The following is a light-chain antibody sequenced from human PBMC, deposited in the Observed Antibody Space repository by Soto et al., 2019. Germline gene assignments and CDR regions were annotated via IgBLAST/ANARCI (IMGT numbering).Light chain of an antibody. J-gene: IGKJ4*01. CDR1: QDIAIY. V-gene: IGKV1-9*01. Sequence: IQLTQSTSSLSASVGDRVTITCRASQDIAIYLAWYQQKPGEAPKLLIYAASTLYGGVPSRFSGSGSGTDFALTITSLLAEDFATYYCQQLRMYPSTFGGGTKVEIK. CDR2: AAS. CDR3: QQLRMYPST.